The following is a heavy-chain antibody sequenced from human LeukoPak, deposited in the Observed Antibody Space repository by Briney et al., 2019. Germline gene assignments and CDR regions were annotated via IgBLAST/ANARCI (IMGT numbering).Heavy chain of an antibody. CDR2: ISWDGGST. Sequence: GGSLRLSCAASGFTFDDYAMHWVRQAPGKGLEWVSLISWDGGSTYYADSVKGRFTISRDNSKNSLYLQMNSLRTEDTALYYCAKDIERSHCSGGSCYSVCLDYWGQGTLVTVSS. J-gene: IGHJ4*02. CDR3: AKDIERSHCSGGSCYSVCLDY. D-gene: IGHD2-15*01. CDR1: GFTFDDYA. V-gene: IGHV3-43*01.